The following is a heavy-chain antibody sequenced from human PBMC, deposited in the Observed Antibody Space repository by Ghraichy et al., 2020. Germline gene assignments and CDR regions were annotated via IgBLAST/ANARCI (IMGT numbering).Heavy chain of an antibody. CDR1: GLTFSNYG. CDR3: ASGALYLDNWFDP. CDR2: VSGSSSVI. V-gene: IGHV3-48*02. Sequence: LSLTCAASGLTFSNYGMNWVRQAPGKGLEWVSYVSGSSSVIHYADSVKGRFTISRDNAKNSLYLQMNSLRDEDTAVYYCASGALYLDNWFDPWGQGTLVTVSS. J-gene: IGHJ5*02. D-gene: IGHD2-8*01.